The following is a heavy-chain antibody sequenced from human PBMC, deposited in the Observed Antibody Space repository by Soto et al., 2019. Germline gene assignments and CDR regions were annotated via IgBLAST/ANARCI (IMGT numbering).Heavy chain of an antibody. CDR1: GFTFSSYS. CDR3: AKDNGHDDSSGNYYEGWFDP. CDR2: IYSGVGT. J-gene: IGHJ5*02. V-gene: IGHV3-66*01. D-gene: IGHD3-22*01. Sequence: GSLRLSCAASGFTFSSYSMNWVRQAPGKGLEWVSVIYSGVGTFYADSVKGRFTVSTDNSKNTVYLQMNSLRAEDTAVYYCAKDNGHDDSSGNYYEGWFDPRAQRTLVTFSS.